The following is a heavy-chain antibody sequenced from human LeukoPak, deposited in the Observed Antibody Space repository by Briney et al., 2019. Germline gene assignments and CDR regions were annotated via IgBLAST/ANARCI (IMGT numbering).Heavy chain of an antibody. D-gene: IGHD6-13*01. CDR1: GFTFSSYW. CDR3: ARGGSSWYGVYYYYYMDV. J-gene: IGHJ6*03. CDR2: IKQDGSEK. Sequence: GGSLRLSCAASGFTFSSYWMSWVRQAPGKGLEWVANIKQDGSEKYYVDSVKGRFTISRDNAKNSLYLQMNSLRAEDTAVYYCARGGSSWYGVYYYYYMDVWGKGTTVTVSS. V-gene: IGHV3-7*01.